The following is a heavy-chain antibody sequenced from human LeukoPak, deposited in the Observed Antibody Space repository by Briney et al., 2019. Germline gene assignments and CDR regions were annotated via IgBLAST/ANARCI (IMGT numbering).Heavy chain of an antibody. D-gene: IGHD4/OR15-4a*01. CDR3: ARRAGAYSHPYDY. J-gene: IGHJ4*02. CDR2: ISYDGSNK. V-gene: IGHV3-30*14. Sequence: PGRSLRLSCAASGFTFSSYAMHWVRQAPGKGLEWVALISYDGSNKYYADSVKGRFTISRDNSKNTLYLQMNSLRAEDTAVYYRARRAGAYSHPYDYWGQGTLVTISS. CDR1: GFTFSSYA.